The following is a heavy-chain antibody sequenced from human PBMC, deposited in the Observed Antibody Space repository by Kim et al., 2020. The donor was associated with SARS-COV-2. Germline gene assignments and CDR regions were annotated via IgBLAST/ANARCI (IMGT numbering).Heavy chain of an antibody. Sequence: SVKVSCKASGGTFSSYAFSWVRQAPGQGLEWMGGIIPIFTTANYAQTFQSRVTISADDSTSTAYMDWISLTSEDTAVYYCARQGVMGSSWYGGGTFGEFDYWGQGTLVTVSS. CDR2: IIPIFTTA. CDR1: GGTFSSYA. V-gene: IGHV1-69*13. D-gene: IGHD6-13*01. CDR3: ARQGVMGSSWYGGGTFGEFDY. J-gene: IGHJ4*02.